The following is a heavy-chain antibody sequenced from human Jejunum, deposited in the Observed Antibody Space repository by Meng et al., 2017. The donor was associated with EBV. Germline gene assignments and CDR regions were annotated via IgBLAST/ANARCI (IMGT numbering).Heavy chain of an antibody. CDR2: ITGDGGAT. CDR3: AKDRPSPQHYSNE. Sequence: EVELLDLGGGLVQPGESLRLSCAASGFTFSSYVMSWVRQAPGKGLEWVSTITGDGGATFYADSVKDRFTISRDNSKNTLFLQMNSLRAEDTAVYYCAKDRPSPQHYSNEWGQGTLVTVSS. J-gene: IGHJ4*02. V-gene: IGHV3-23*01. CDR1: GFTFSSYV. D-gene: IGHD2-8*01.